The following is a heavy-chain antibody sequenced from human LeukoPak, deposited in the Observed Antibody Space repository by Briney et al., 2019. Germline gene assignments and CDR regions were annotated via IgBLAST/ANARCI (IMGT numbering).Heavy chain of an antibody. Sequence: ASVKVSCKASGYTFTGYYMHWVRQAPGQGLEWMGVINPSGDSTRYEQKFQDRVTMTRETSTRTVYMELSSLRSEDTAVYYCARGYSSSYRIDYWGQGTLVTVPS. CDR2: INPSGDST. J-gene: IGHJ4*02. V-gene: IGHV1-46*01. CDR3: ARGYSSSYRIDY. CDR1: GYTFTGYY. D-gene: IGHD6-19*01.